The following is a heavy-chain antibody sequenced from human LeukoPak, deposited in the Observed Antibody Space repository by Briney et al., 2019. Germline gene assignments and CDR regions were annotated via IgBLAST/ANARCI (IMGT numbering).Heavy chain of an antibody. J-gene: IGHJ3*02. CDR2: IFGSGVDT. D-gene: IGHD1-1*01. CDR1: GFTFSSYA. CDR3: AKRTSTTGTTSAFDM. V-gene: IGHV3-23*01. Sequence: PGGSLRLSCAASGFTFSSYAMNWVRQAPGKGLEWISTIFGSGVDTYYADSVKGRFTISRDNSKNTLYLQMNSLRAEDTAVYYCAKRTSTTGTTSAFDMWGQGTMVAVSS.